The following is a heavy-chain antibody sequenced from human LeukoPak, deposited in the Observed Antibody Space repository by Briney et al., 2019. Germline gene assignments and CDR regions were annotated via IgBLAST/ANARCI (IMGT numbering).Heavy chain of an antibody. CDR1: GGSVSSYY. Sequence: KPSETLSLTCTVSGGSVSSYYWTWIRQPPGKGLEWIGYIYYSGTTNYNPSLKSRVTISVDTSKNQFSLRLSSVTAADTAVYYCARAVWGGTYYFDYWGPGTLVTVSS. D-gene: IGHD1-26*01. V-gene: IGHV4-59*02. J-gene: IGHJ4*02. CDR3: ARAVWGGTYYFDY. CDR2: IYYSGTT.